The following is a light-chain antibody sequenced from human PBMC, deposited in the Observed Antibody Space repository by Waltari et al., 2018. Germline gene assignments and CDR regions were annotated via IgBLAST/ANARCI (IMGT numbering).Light chain of an antibody. Sequence: DIQMTQSPSSLSASVGDRVPITCRASQDITKSLAWYQKKPGKAPKLLLYGTSILENGVPSRFSGSGSGTDYTITINSLQPEDFATYYCQQYSVTVGTFGQGTKVEIK. V-gene: IGKV1-NL1*01. CDR1: QDITKS. CDR3: QQYSVTVGT. CDR2: GTS. J-gene: IGKJ1*01.